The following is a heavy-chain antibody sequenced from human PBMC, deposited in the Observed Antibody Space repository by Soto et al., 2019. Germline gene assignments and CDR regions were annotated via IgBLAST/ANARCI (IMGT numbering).Heavy chain of an antibody. J-gene: IGHJ4*02. Sequence: QITLKESGPTLVKPTQTLTLTCTFSGFSLSITGVAVGWFRQPPGQALEWLALIYWDDDQRYNPSLKNRLTITKDTSRNQVVLTMTNMDPVDTATYYCAHKRDVSRGFKYWGQGTLVTVSS. CDR2: IYWDDDQ. D-gene: IGHD3-10*01. CDR3: AHKRDVSRGFKY. V-gene: IGHV2-5*02. CDR1: GFSLSITGVA.